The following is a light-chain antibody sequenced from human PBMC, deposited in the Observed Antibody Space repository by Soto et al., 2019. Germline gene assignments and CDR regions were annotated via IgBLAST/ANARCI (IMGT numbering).Light chain of an antibody. CDR1: QSISTNT. CDR2: ATS. CDR3: QQYY. V-gene: IGKV3-20*01. J-gene: IGKJ2*01. Sequence: EIALTQSPGTLSLSPGERATLSCRASQSISTNTLAWYQHRPGQAPRLLIYATSSRATGIPDRFSGSGSGRDFTLTISRLEREDFAVYYCQQYYFGQGTRLEIK.